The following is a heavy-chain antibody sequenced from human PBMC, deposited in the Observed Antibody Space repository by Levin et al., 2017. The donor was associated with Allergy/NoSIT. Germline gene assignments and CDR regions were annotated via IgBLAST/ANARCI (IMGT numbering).Heavy chain of an antibody. V-gene: IGHV3-30-3*01. CDR1: GFTFSSYA. Sequence: SCAASGFTFSSYAMHWVRQAPGKGLEWVAVISYDGSNKYYADSVKGRFTISRDNSKNTLYLQMNSLRAEDTAVYYCARRGYDRTYYFDYWGQGTLVTVSS. CDR3: ARRGYDRTYYFDY. D-gene: IGHD5-12*01. J-gene: IGHJ4*02. CDR2: ISYDGSNK.